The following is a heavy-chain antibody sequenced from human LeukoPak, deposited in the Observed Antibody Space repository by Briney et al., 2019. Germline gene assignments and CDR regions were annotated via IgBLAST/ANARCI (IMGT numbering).Heavy chain of an antibody. J-gene: IGHJ6*04. V-gene: IGHV1-2*02. D-gene: IGHD2-2*01. CDR2: INPNSGGT. CDR1: GYTFTAYY. CDR3: AKARGLYCSSTSCYECDD. Sequence: GASVKVSCKASGYTFTAYYIHWVRQAPGQGLEWMGWINPNSGGTNYAQKFQGRVTLTRDTSITTAYMEVSRLRSDDTAVYYCAKARGLYCSSTSCYECDDWGKGTTVTVSS.